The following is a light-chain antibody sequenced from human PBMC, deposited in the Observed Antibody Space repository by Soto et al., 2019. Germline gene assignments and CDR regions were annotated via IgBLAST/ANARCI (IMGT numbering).Light chain of an antibody. Sequence: DIQMTQSPSTLSASVGDRVSITCRASQGISAWLAWYQQKPGKAPKLLIYDASILNGGVPSRFSGSGSGTEFTLIISSLQPDDFSTYYCQQYGSYPRTFGQWTTVDIK. V-gene: IGKV1-5*01. CDR1: QGISAW. CDR2: DAS. CDR3: QQYGSYPRT. J-gene: IGKJ1*01.